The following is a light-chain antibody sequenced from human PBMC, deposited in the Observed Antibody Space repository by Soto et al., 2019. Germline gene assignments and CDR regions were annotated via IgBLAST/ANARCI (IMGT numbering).Light chain of an antibody. CDR1: QDVSSN. CDR2: GAS. J-gene: IGKJ4*01. CDR3: QQYIRLPLT. Sequence: DMVVTQSPATLSVSPGERATLSCRASQDVSSNLAWYQQQPGQAPSLLIYGASTRAPGTPARFSGSGSGTEFTLTIRRLQAEDSEVYVCQQYIRLPLTFGGGTKVEIK. V-gene: IGKV3-15*01.